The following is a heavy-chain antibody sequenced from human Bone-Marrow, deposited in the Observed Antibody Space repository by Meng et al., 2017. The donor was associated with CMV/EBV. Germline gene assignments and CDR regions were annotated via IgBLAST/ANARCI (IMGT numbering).Heavy chain of an antibody. Sequence: GSLRLSCTVSGGSISSYYWSWIRQPPGKGLEWIGYIYYSGSTNYNPSLKSRVTISVDTSKNQFSLKLSSVTAADTAVYYCAREWGIAAAGKTTNYFDYWGQGTLVTVSS. D-gene: IGHD6-13*01. CDR1: GGSISSYY. CDR3: AREWGIAAAGKTTNYFDY. CDR2: IYYSGST. J-gene: IGHJ4*02. V-gene: IGHV4-59*01.